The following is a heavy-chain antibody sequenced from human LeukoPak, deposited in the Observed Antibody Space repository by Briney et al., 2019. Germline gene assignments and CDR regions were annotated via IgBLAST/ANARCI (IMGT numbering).Heavy chain of an antibody. CDR3: ASSYFYDGNRYFDY. J-gene: IGHJ4*02. V-gene: IGHV4-59*08. CDR1: GGSITSYY. CDR2: IYYTGST. Sequence: SETLSLTCNVSGGSITSYYWNWIRQPPGKGLEWIGYIYYTGSTNSNPSHKSRVTISLDTSKNQFSLKLSSATAADTGIYYCASSYFYDGNRYFDYWGQGALVTVSS. D-gene: IGHD3-22*01.